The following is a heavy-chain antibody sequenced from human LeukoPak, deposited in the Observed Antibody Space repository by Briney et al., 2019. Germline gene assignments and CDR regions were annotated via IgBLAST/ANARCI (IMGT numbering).Heavy chain of an antibody. Sequence: PGGSLRLSCAASGFTFSSFAMAWVRQAPGKGLEWLSAVSSNGGRTYYADSVKGRFTVSRDNSKNTLFLEVNSLRAEDTAIYYCAKESPDYGDPLDYWGQGALVTVPS. CDR2: VSSNGGRT. D-gene: IGHD4-17*01. CDR1: GFTFSSFA. J-gene: IGHJ4*02. V-gene: IGHV3-23*01. CDR3: AKESPDYGDPLDY.